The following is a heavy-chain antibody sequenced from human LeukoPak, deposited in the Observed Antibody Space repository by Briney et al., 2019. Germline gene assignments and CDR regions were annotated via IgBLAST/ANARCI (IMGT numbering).Heavy chain of an antibody. J-gene: IGHJ3*02. D-gene: IGHD5-18*01. Sequence: PGGSLRLSCAASGFTFSAHGMHWVRQAPGKGREWVTFIWYDGSTKYYADSVKGRFIISRDNSETTLYLQMSSLRTEDTAVYYCARDRSYDLYTFDIWGQGTMVTVSS. CDR3: ARDRSYDLYTFDI. CDR2: IWYDGSTK. V-gene: IGHV3-30*02. CDR1: GFTFSAHG.